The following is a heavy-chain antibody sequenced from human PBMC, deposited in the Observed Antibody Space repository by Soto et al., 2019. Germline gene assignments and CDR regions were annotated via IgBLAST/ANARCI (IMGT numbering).Heavy chain of an antibody. CDR1: GGTFSSYA. CDR2: IIPIFGTA. V-gene: IGHV1-69*01. J-gene: IGHJ6*02. CDR3: ARARWFVENFPPVDV. Sequence: QVQLVQSGAEVKKPGSSVKVSCKASGGTFSSYAISWVRQAPGQGLEWMGGIIPIFGTANYAQKFQGRVKITAAESTSPAYMELSSLRSEGTAVYYCARARWFVENFPPVDVWGQGTTVTVSS. D-gene: IGHD3-10*01.